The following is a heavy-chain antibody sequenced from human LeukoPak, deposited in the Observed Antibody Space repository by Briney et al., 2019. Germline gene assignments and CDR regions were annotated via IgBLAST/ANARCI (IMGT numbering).Heavy chain of an antibody. CDR3: ARDANWGSDY. V-gene: IGHV3-7*04. CDR1: GFTFSNFW. Sequence: GGSLRLSCAASGFTFSNFWMSWVRQAPGKGLEWVANIKQDGSEKYYVDSVKGRFTISRDNPKNSLYLQMNSLRAEDTAVYYCARDANWGSDYWGQGTLVTVSS. D-gene: IGHD7-27*01. CDR2: IKQDGSEK. J-gene: IGHJ4*02.